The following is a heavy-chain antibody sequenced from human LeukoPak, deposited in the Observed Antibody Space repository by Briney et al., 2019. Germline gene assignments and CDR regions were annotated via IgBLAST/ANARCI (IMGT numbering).Heavy chain of an antibody. D-gene: IGHD2-2*01. Sequence: SGGSLRLSCAASGFTFSSYEMNWVRQAPGKGLEWVSYVSSSGSTIYYADSVKGRFTISRDNAKNSLYLQMNSLRAEDTAVYYCVRVPGRSSTSCPSCSYWGQGTLVTVSS. CDR2: VSSSGSTI. CDR1: GFTFSSYE. V-gene: IGHV3-48*03. CDR3: VRVPGRSSTSCPSCSY. J-gene: IGHJ4*02.